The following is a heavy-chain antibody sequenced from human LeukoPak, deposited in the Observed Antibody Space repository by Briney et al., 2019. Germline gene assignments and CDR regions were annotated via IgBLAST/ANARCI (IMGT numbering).Heavy chain of an antibody. Sequence: PGGSLRLSCVASGFTFNTFPMHWVRQAPGKELEWVAVIPYDGSDKYYADSVKGRFTISRDNSKNTLYLQLNSLTSEDTAIYYCARVQPFSSAYPTWAFDYWGQGTLVTVSS. V-gene: IGHV3-30-3*01. J-gene: IGHJ4*02. CDR3: ARVQPFSSAYPTWAFDY. CDR1: GFTFNTFP. CDR2: IPYDGSDK. D-gene: IGHD1-1*01.